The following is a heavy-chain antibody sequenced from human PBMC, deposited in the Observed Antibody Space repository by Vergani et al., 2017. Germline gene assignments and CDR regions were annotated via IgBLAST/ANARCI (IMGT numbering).Heavy chain of an antibody. CDR2: IRYDGSNK. J-gene: IGHJ4*02. CDR3: ANTAVIGDPVDY. CDR1: GFTFSSYG. Sequence: QVQLVESGGGVVQPGGSLRLSCAASGFTFSSYGMHWVRQAPGKGLEWVAFIRYDGSNKYYADSVKGRFTISRDNSKNTLYLQMNSLRAEDTAVYYCANTAVIGDPVDYWGQGTLVTVSS. D-gene: IGHD2-2*02. V-gene: IGHV3-30*02.